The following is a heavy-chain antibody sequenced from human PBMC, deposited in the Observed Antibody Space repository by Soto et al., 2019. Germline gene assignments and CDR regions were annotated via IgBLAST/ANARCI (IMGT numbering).Heavy chain of an antibody. J-gene: IGHJ3*01. Sequence: GESLKISCKGFDYRLAAYWIGWVREMPGEGLRWIAVINPRDSNVKYCPPIEGQVTSSADNLLNTAFLQWHTLTASDAARYYCARPHYPRDGWYHTYDFWGQGTMVT. CDR3: ARPHYPRDGWYHTYDF. CDR1: DYRLAAYW. D-gene: IGHD6-19*01. V-gene: IGHV5-51*01. CDR2: INPRDSNV.